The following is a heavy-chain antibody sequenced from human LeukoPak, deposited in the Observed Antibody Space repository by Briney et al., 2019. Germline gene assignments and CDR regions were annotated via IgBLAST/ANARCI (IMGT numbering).Heavy chain of an antibody. CDR1: GGSISSGGYY. D-gene: IGHD3-22*01. Sequence: SETLSHTCTVSGGSISSGGYYWSWIRQHPGKGLEWIGYIYYSGSTYYNPSLKSRVTISIDTSKNQFSLKLSSVTAADTAVYYCASSWYYYDSSGYSEYFQHWGQGTLVTVSS. J-gene: IGHJ1*01. V-gene: IGHV4-31*03. CDR3: ASSWYYYDSSGYSEYFQH. CDR2: IYYSGST.